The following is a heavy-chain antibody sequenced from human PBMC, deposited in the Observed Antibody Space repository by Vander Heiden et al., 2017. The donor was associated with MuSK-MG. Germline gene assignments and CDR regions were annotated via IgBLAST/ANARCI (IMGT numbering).Heavy chain of an antibody. CDR3: ARRYCSSTSCSLDY. Sequence: EVQLVESGGGVVRPGGSLRLSCAASAFTSDDYGMSWGHQAQGKGLEWVSGINWNGGSTGYADSVKGRFTISRDNAKNSLYLQMNSLRAEDTALYHCARRYCSSTSCSLDYWGQGTLVTVSS. D-gene: IGHD2-2*01. J-gene: IGHJ4*02. CDR1: AFTSDDYG. CDR2: INWNGGST. V-gene: IGHV3-20*01.